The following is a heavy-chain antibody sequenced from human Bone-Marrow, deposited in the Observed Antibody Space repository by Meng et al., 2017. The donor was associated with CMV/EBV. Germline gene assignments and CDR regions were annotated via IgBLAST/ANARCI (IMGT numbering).Heavy chain of an antibody. D-gene: IGHD2-21*02. CDR1: GYTFTGYY. V-gene: IGHV1-2*02. J-gene: IGHJ4*02. CDR2: INPNSGGT. Sequence: ASVKVSCKASGYTFTGYYIHWVRLAPGQGLEWMGWINPNSGGTDYSQKFQGRVTITRDTSIGTAYMELSRLRSGDTAVYYCARGPITLTASGNFDYWGQGTLVTVSS. CDR3: ARGPITLTASGNFDY.